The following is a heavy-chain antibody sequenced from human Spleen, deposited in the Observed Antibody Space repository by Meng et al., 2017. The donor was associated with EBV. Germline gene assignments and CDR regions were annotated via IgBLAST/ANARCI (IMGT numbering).Heavy chain of an antibody. D-gene: IGHD1-26*01. CDR3: ARSPYSGSYYANFDY. CDR1: GGSFSGHY. CDR2: INHSGST. J-gene: IGHJ4*02. Sequence: QVLLQQGGAGLLSPSETLFLTCAVYGGSFSGHYWTWIRQPSGEGLEWIGEINHSGSTNYNPSLKSRVTISVDTSKNQFSLKLSSVTAADTAVYYCARSPYSGSYYANFDYWGQGVLVTVSS. V-gene: IGHV4-34*02.